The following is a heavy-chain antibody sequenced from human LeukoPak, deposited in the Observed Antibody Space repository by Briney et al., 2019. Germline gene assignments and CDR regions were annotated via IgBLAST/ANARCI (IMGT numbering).Heavy chain of an antibody. V-gene: IGHV4-39*01. CDR2: VHYSGST. Sequence: PSETLSLTCIVSGGSISSITSLTYYWNWIRQSPGTGLEWIGSVHYSGSTYYNPSLKSRVTISVDTSKNQFSLKLSSVTAADTAVYYCARTKGARDFWSGYYLRDPFDYWGQGTLVTVSS. D-gene: IGHD3-3*01. J-gene: IGHJ4*02. CDR3: ARTKGARDFWSGYYLRDPFDY. CDR1: GGSISSITSLTYY.